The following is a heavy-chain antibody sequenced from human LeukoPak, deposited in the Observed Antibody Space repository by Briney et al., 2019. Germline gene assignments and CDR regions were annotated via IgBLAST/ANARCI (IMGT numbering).Heavy chain of an antibody. CDR3: ARHPIYCSGGTCFSSNYFDY. J-gene: IGHJ4*02. V-gene: IGHV5-51*01. CDR2: IYPDDSDT. CDR1: GYSFTNYW. Sequence: GESLKISCKGFGYSFTNYWIAWVRQMPGKGLEWMGIIYPDDSDTKYSPSFQGQVTISADKSISTAYLQWNSLEASDTAMYYCARHPIYCSGGTCFSSNYFDYWGQGTLVTVSS. D-gene: IGHD2-15*01.